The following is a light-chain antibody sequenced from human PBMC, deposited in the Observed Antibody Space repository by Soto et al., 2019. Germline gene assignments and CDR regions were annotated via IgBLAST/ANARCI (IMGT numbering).Light chain of an antibody. CDR1: RDVGSD. V-gene: IGKV1-17*01. Sequence: QMTQSPSSLSASVGEKIIITCRASRDVGSDVSWYQQKPGQAPKLLIYAASNLYTGVPSRFSGSRSGTEFTLTISSLQPEDFATYYCLQHNSYPRTFGQGTKVDIK. CDR2: AAS. J-gene: IGKJ1*01. CDR3: LQHNSYPRT.